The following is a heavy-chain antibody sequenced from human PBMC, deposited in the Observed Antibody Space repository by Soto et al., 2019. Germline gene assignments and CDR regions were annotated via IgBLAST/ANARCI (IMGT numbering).Heavy chain of an antibody. CDR3: ARGSSLAVVPPFDP. D-gene: IGHD6-19*01. V-gene: IGHV4-31*03. CDR2: IYYSGST. J-gene: IGHJ5*02. CDR1: GGSISNGGYY. Sequence: SETLSLTCTVSGGSISNGGYYWSWIRQHPGKGLEWIGYIYYSGSTYYNPSLKSRVTISVDTSKNQFSLKLSSVTAADTAVYYCARGSSLAVVPPFDPWGQGTLVTVSS.